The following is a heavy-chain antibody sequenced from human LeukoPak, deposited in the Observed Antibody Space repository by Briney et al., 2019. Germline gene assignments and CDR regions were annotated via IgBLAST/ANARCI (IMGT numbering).Heavy chain of an antibody. CDR3: ARGVYYYDTSGYFY. D-gene: IGHD3-22*01. Sequence: SETLSLTCTVSGGSISSSSYYWGWIRQPPGKGLEWIGGIYYSGSTNYNPSLKSRVTISVDTSKNQFSLKLSSVTAADTAVYYCARGVYYYDTSGYFYWGQGTLVTVSS. J-gene: IGHJ4*02. CDR1: GGSISSSSYY. CDR2: IYYSGST. V-gene: IGHV4-39*07.